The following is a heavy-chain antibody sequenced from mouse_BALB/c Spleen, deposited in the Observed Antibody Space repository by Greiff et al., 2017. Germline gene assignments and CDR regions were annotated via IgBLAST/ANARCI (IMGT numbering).Heavy chain of an antibody. D-gene: IGHD2-12*01. CDR3: ARQESYSAWFAY. CDR1: GFTFSSYA. CDR2: ISNGGGST. Sequence: EVKLMESGGGLVKPGGSLKLSCAASGFTFSSYAMSWVRQTPEKRLEWVAYISNGGGSTYYPDTVKGRFTISRDNAKNTLYLQMSSLKSEDTAMYYCARQESYSAWFAYWGQGTLVTVSA. J-gene: IGHJ3*01. V-gene: IGHV5-12-2*01.